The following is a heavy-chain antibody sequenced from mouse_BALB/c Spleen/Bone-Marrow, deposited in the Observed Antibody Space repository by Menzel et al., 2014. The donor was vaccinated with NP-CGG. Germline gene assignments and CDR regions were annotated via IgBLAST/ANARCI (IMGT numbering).Heavy chain of an antibody. CDR1: GFNIKDTY. D-gene: IGHD2-4*01. Sequence: DVKLQESGAELVKPGASVKLSCTASGFNIKDTYMHWVKQRPERGLEWIGRIDPANGNTKYDPKFQGKATITADTSSNTAYLQLSSLTSEDAAVYYCATKITDWYFDVWGAGTTVTVSS. CDR2: IDPANGNT. CDR3: ATKITDWYFDV. V-gene: IGHV14-3*02. J-gene: IGHJ1*01.